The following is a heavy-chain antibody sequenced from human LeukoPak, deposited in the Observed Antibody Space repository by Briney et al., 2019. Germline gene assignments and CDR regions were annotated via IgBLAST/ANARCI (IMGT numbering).Heavy chain of an antibody. Sequence: SETLSLTCTVSGGSISSYYWSWIRPPPGRGLEWIAYIYDSDNTNYNPSLKSRVTISVDTSKNQFSLKLSSVTAADTAVYYCARGNYVYYYGMDVWGQGTTVTVSS. CDR3: ARGNYVYYYGMDV. V-gene: IGHV4-59*01. D-gene: IGHD4-11*01. CDR1: GGSISSYY. J-gene: IGHJ6*02. CDR2: IYDSDNT.